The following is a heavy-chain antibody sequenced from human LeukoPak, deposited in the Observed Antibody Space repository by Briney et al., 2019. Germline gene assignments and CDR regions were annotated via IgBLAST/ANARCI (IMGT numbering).Heavy chain of an antibody. Sequence: GGSLRLSCAASGFTFSDYYMSWIRQAPGKGLEWISYISGGGSTIYYADSVKGRFTISRDNAKNSLYLQMNSLRAEDTAVYYCARGPPNYYGSGSCDYWGQGTLVTVSS. J-gene: IGHJ4*02. CDR3: ARGPPNYYGSGSCDY. CDR2: ISGGGSTI. D-gene: IGHD3-10*01. V-gene: IGHV3-11*04. CDR1: GFTFSDYY.